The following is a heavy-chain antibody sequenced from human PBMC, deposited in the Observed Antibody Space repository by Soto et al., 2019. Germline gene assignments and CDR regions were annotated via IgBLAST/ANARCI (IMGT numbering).Heavy chain of an antibody. V-gene: IGHV4-39*01. CDR1: GGSISSSSYY. J-gene: IGHJ6*02. CDR3: GALLRGTYYYYYGMDV. Sequence: QLQLQESGPGLVKPSETLSLTCTVSGGSISSSSYYWGWIRQPPGKGLEWIGSIYYSGSTYYNPSLKSRVTISVDTSKNQFSLKLSSVTAADTAVYYCGALLRGTYYYYYGMDVWGQGTTVTVSS. D-gene: IGHD3-16*01. CDR2: IYYSGST.